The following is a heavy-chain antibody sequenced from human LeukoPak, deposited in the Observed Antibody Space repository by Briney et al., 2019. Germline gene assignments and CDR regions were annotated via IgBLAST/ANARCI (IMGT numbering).Heavy chain of an antibody. V-gene: IGHV3-23*01. Sequence: PGGSLRLSCAASGFPFSNHAMNWVRQPPGKGLEWVAAISNGNTYYADSVRGRFAISRDDSKNMVYLQMNSLRDEDTALYYCVREAGYCASVCLKSNWFDPWGQGTQVTVSS. CDR1: GFPFSNHA. CDR3: VREAGYCASVCLKSNWFDP. CDR2: ISNGNT. J-gene: IGHJ5*02. D-gene: IGHD2-15*01.